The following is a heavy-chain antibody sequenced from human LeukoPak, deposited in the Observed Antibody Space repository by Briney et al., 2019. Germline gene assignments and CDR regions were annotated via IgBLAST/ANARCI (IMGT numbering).Heavy chain of an antibody. CDR1: GFTFSNYD. V-gene: IGHV3-64*01. J-gene: IGHJ4*02. D-gene: IGHD2-15*01. Sequence: GGSLRLSCAASGFTFSNYDMHWVRQAPGKGLEYVSAISSNGGSIYYANSVNARFTISRDNSKNTLYLQMGSLRAEDMAVYYCARGSCSGGSCYGGDYWGQGTLVTVSS. CDR2: ISSNGGSI. CDR3: ARGSCSGGSCYGGDY.